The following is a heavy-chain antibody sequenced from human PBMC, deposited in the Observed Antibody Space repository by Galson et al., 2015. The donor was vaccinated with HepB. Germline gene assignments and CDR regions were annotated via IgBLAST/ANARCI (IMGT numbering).Heavy chain of an antibody. D-gene: IGHD3-16*02. CDR3: ASGYRPADAFDI. CDR1: GYTFTSYY. CDR2: INPSGGST. J-gene: IGHJ3*02. V-gene: IGHV1-46*01. Sequence: SVKVSCKASGYTFTSYYMHWVRQAPGQGLEWMGIINPSGGSTSYAQKFQGRVTMTRDTSTSTVYMELSSLRSEDTAVYYCASGYRPADAFDIGGQGTMVTFSS.